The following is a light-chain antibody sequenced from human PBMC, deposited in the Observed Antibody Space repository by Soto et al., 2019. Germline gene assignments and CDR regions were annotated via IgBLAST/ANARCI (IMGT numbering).Light chain of an antibody. CDR3: QQHNSYSPRT. V-gene: IGKV1-5*01. J-gene: IGKJ1*01. Sequence: DIQMTQSPSTLSASVGDRVTITCRASQSISSCLDWYQQKPGKAPTLLIYDASSLESGVPSRFSGSGSGTEFTLTISSRQPDDFATYYCQQHNSYSPRTFGPGTKVDIK. CDR2: DAS. CDR1: QSISSC.